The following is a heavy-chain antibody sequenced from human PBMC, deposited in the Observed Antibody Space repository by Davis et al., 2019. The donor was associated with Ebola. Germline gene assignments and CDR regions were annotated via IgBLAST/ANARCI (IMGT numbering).Heavy chain of an antibody. CDR2: IVVGSGNT. CDR3: ARERITMVRGVHLYGMDV. CDR1: GFTFTSSA. D-gene: IGHD3-10*01. Sequence: SVKVSCKASGFTFTSSAMQWVRQARGQRLEWIGWIVVGSGNTNYAQKFQERVTITRDMSTSTAYMELSSLRSEDTAVYYCARERITMVRGVHLYGMDVWGQGTTVTVSS. V-gene: IGHV1-58*02. J-gene: IGHJ6*02.